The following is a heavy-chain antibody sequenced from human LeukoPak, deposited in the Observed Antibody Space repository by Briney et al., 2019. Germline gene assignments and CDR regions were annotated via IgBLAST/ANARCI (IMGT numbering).Heavy chain of an antibody. CDR3: ARDQPLYYYYGMDV. CDR2: IIPILGIA. V-gene: IGHV1-69*04. J-gene: IGHJ6*02. Sequence: ASVKVSCKASGGTFSSYTMSWVRQAPGQGLEWMGRIIPILGIANYAQKFQGRVTITADKSTSTAYMELSSLRSEDTAVYYCARDQPLYYYYGMDVWGQGTTVTVSS. CDR1: GGTFSSYT.